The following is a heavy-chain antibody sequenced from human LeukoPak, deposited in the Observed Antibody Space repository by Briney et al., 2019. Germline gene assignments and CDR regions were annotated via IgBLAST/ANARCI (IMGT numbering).Heavy chain of an antibody. V-gene: IGHV3-21*06. Sequence: GGSLRLSCAASGFTLSSYTMNWVRQAPGKGLEWVSFISVSSTFMYYADSVKGRFTISRDNAKNAMYLQMNSLRAEDTAVHFCAREVAYCARHCSPAWGQGTLVTVSS. J-gene: IGHJ5*02. D-gene: IGHD2-21*02. CDR1: GFTLSSYT. CDR2: ISVSSTFM. CDR3: AREVAYCARHCSPA.